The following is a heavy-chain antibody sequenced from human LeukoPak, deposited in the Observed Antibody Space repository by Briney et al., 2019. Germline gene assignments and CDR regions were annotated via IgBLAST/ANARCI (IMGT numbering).Heavy chain of an antibody. CDR3: ASAPWIQAYFDY. Sequence: ASVKVSCKASGYTFTGYYMHWVRQAPGQGLEWMGWINPNSGGTNYAQKFQGRVTMTRDTSISTAYMELSRLRSDDTAVYYRASAPWIQAYFDYWGQGTLVTVSS. J-gene: IGHJ4*02. D-gene: IGHD5-18*01. CDR2: INPNSGGT. V-gene: IGHV1-2*02. CDR1: GYTFTGYY.